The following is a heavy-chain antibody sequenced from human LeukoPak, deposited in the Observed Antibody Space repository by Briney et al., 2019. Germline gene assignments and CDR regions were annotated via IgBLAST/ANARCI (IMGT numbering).Heavy chain of an antibody. CDR2: IYSGGTT. J-gene: IGHJ4*02. V-gene: IGHV3-53*01. Sequence: PGGSLRLSCAASGFTFSTYAMSWVRQAPGKGLEWVSVIYSGGTTYYADSVKGRFTISRDNTKNSLYLQMNSLRAEDTAVYYCARDKYDFWSGTFDNWGQGTLVTISS. D-gene: IGHD3-3*01. CDR3: ARDKYDFWSGTFDN. CDR1: GFTFSTYA.